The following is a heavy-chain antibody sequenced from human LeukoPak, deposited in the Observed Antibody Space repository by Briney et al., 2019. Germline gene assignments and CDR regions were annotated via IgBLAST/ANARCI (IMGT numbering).Heavy chain of an antibody. CDR2: ISGSGDST. J-gene: IGHJ4*02. D-gene: IGHD6-19*01. CDR3: AIVIAVAGPATFY. CDR1: GFTFSSYA. V-gene: IGHV3-23*01. Sequence: TGGSLTLSCAASGFTFSSYAMSWVRQAPGKGLEWVSSISGSGDSTYYADSVKGRSTISRDNSKNTLYLQMNSLRAEDTALYYCAIVIAVAGPATFYWGQGTLATVSS.